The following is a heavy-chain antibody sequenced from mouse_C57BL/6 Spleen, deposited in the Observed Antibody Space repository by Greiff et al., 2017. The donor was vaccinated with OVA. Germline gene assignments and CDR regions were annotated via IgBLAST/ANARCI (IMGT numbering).Heavy chain of an antibody. V-gene: IGHV2-2*01. D-gene: IGHD1-1*01. CDR3: ARNFYGSSYGYFDV. J-gene: IGHJ1*03. CDR1: GFSLTRYG. CDR2: LWSGGST. Sequence: QVQLQQSGPGLVQPSQSLSITCTASGFSLTRYGVHWVRQSPGKGLEWLGVLWSGGSTDYNAAFISRLSISKDNSKSQVFFKMNSLQADDTAIYYCARNFYGSSYGYFDVWGTGTTVTVSS.